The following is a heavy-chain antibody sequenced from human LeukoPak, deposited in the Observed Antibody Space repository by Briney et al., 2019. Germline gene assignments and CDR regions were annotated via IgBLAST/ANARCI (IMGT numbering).Heavy chain of an antibody. CDR3: AREPADPGHLVVLAVVGCMDV. D-gene: IGHD2-21*01. CDR1: GASISSGSYY. CDR2: IYISGSI. J-gene: IGHJ6*03. V-gene: IGHV4-61*02. Sequence: PSESLSLTCTVSGASISSGSYYWSWIRQPAGKGLEWSGLIYISGSINYNPSLKSRVAISIDTSKNQFSLKLSSVTAADTAVYYCAREPADPGHLVVLAVVGCMDVWGNGTTVIVPS.